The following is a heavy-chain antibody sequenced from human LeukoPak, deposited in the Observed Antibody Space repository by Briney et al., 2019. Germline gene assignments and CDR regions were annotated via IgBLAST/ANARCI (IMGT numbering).Heavy chain of an antibody. D-gene: IGHD6-19*01. CDR3: AKIAVAGNYYYYGMDV. CDR1: GGSISSGSYY. J-gene: IGHJ6*02. CDR2: ICTSGST. V-gene: IGHV4-61*02. Sequence: SETLSLTGTVSGGSISSGSYYWSWIRQPAGKGLEWIGRICTSGSTNYNPSLKSRVTISVDTSKNQFSLKLSSVTAADTAVYYCAKIAVAGNYYYYGMDVWGQGTTVTVSS.